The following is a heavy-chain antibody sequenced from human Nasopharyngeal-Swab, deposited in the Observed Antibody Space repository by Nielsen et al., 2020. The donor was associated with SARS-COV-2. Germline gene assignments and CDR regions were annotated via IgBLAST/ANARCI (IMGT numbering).Heavy chain of an antibody. J-gene: IGHJ6*03. D-gene: IGHD2-21*02. V-gene: IGHV1-18*01. CDR2: ISAYNGNT. Sequence: ASVKVSCKASGDTFTSYGISWGRQAPGQGLAWMGWISAYNGNTNYAQKLQGRVTMTTDTTTSTAYMELRSLRSDDTAVYYCAREAVVTAAYYMDVWGKGTTVTVSS. CDR3: AREAVVTAAYYMDV. CDR1: GDTFTSYG.